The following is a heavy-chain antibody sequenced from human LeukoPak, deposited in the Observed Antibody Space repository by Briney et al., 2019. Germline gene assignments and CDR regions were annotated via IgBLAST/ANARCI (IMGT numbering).Heavy chain of an antibody. CDR3: ARDGSLGFGELFGAFDI. D-gene: IGHD3-10*01. CDR2: FSSSGST. V-gene: IGHV4-61*01. CDR1: GGSVSSSNYH. Sequence: SETLSLTCTVSGGSVSSSNYHWSWIRQPPGKGLEWIGYFSSSGSTNYKASLKSRVSISADTSKNQFSLKLRSVTAADTAVYYCARDGSLGFGELFGAFDIWGQGTMVTVSS. J-gene: IGHJ3*02.